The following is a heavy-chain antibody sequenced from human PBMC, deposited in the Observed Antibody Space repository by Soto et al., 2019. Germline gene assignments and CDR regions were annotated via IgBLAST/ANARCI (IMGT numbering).Heavy chain of an antibody. D-gene: IGHD3-10*01. J-gene: IGHJ6*02. CDR2: ISSSSSYI. CDR3: ATPKDPSGSYYHYYGMDV. Sequence: LRLSCAASGFTFSSYSMNWVRQAPGKGLEWVSSISSSSSYIYYADSVKGRFTISRDNAKNSLYLQMNSLRAEDTAVYYCATPKDPSGSYYHYYGMDVWGQGTTVTVSS. V-gene: IGHV3-21*01. CDR1: GFTFSSYS.